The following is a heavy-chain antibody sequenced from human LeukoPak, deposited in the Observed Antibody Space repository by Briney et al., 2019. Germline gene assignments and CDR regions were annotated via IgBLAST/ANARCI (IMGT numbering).Heavy chain of an antibody. V-gene: IGHV3-48*04. Sequence: GGSLRLSCAASGFTFSSYSMNWVRQAPGKGLEWVSYISSSSSTIYYADSVKGRFTISRDNAKNSRYLQRNSLRAEDTAVYYCARVVGGLGYCSSTSCYYYMDVWGKGTTVTVSS. CDR3: ARVVGGLGYCSSTSCYYYMDV. J-gene: IGHJ6*03. D-gene: IGHD2-2*01. CDR2: ISSSSSTI. CDR1: GFTFSSYS.